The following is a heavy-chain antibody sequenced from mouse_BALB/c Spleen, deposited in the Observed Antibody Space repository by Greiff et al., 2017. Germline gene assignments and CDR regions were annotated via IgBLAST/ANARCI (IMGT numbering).Heavy chain of an antibody. CDR2: IDPYNGGT. CDR1: GYAFTSYN. CDR3: AIYHRAY. Sequence: EVQLQQSGPELVKPGASVKVSCKASGYAFTSYNMYWVKQSHGKSLEWIGYIDPYNGGTSYNQKFKGKATLTVDKSSSTAYMQLNSLTSEDSAVYNCAIYHRAYWGQGTLVTVSA. V-gene: IGHV1S135*01. D-gene: IGHD2-14*01. J-gene: IGHJ3*01.